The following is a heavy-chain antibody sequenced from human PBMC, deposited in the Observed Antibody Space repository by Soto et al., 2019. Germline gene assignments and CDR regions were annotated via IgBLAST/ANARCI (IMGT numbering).Heavy chain of an antibody. Sequence: GGSLRLSCAASGFTFSSYGMHWVRQAPGKGLEWVAVIWYDGSNKYYADSVKGRFTISRDNSKNTLYLQMSSLRAEDTAVYYCAKDPPGSGDAYWGQGTLVTVSS. V-gene: IGHV3-33*06. CDR2: IWYDGSNK. CDR3: AKDPPGSGDAY. D-gene: IGHD1-26*01. J-gene: IGHJ4*02. CDR1: GFTFSSYG.